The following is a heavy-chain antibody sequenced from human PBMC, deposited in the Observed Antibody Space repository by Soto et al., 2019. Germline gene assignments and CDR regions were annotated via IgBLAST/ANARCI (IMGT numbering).Heavy chain of an antibody. J-gene: IGHJ5*02. D-gene: IGHD2-15*01. CDR3: VRGGGGGLFDP. CDR1: GFTFSSYW. CDR2: ISPGSRYP. Sequence: GGSLRLSCAASGFTFSSYWMHWVRQAPGKGLVWLSYISPGSRYPAYADSVKGRFTISRDNAKRSLYLQMMSLTAEDTAIYYCVRGGGGGLFDPWGQGTMVTASS. V-gene: IGHV3-21*05.